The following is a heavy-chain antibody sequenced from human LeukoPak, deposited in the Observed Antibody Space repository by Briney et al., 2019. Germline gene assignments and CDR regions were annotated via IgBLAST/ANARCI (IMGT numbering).Heavy chain of an antibody. CDR2: INHSGST. CDR3: ARGLRNSRIRYYDSGSAFDY. D-gene: IGHD3-10*01. J-gene: IGHJ4*02. Sequence: SETLSLTCAVYGGSFSGYYWSWIRQPPGKGLEWIGEINHSGSTNYNPSLKSRVTISVDTSKNQFSLKLSSVTAADTAVYYCARGLRNSRIRYYDSGSAFDYWGQGTLVTVSS. V-gene: IGHV4-34*01. CDR1: GGSFSGYY.